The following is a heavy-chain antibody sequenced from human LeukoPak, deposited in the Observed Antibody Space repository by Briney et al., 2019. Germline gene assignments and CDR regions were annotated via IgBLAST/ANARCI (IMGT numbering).Heavy chain of an antibody. V-gene: IGHV1-2*02. CDR1: GYTFTGYY. J-gene: IGHJ2*01. CDR2: INPNSGGT. CDR3: ASLALRSSWWYFDL. D-gene: IGHD6-13*01. Sequence: GASVKVSCKASGYTFTGYYMHWVRQAPGQGLEWMGWINPNSGGTNYAQKFQGRVTMTRDTSISTAYMELSRLRSDDTAVYYCASLALRSSWWYFDLWGRGTLVTVSS.